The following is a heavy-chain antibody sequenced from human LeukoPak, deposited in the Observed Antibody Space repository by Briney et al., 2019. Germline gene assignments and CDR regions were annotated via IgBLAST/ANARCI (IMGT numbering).Heavy chain of an antibody. Sequence: SGTLSLTCAVSGGSISSSNWWSWVRQPPGKGLEWIGEINHSGSTNYNPSFKSRVTISVDTSKNQFSLKLSSVTAADTAVYYCARSKHLDYWGQGTLVTVSS. CDR2: INHSGST. CDR3: ARSKHLDY. CDR1: GGSISSSNW. V-gene: IGHV4-4*02. J-gene: IGHJ4*02.